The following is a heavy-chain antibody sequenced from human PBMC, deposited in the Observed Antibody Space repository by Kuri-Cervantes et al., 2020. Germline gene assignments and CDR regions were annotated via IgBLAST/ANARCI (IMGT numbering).Heavy chain of an antibody. CDR2: IYYSGST. D-gene: IGHD5-18*01. J-gene: IGHJ4*02. Sequence: SETLSLTCTVSGGSISSSNYYWGWIRQPPGKGLEWIGSIYYSGSTYYNPSLKSRVTISVDTSKNQFSLKLSSVTAADTAVYYCARVSGNVDTAMVGHFDYWGQGTLITVSS. CDR3: ARVSGNVDTAMVGHFDY. V-gene: IGHV4-39*07. CDR1: GGSISSSNYY.